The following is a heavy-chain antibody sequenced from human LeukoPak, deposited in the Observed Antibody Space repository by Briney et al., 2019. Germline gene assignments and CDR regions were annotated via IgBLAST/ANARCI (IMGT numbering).Heavy chain of an antibody. V-gene: IGHV3-30*02. D-gene: IGHD1-26*01. CDR1: GLTFSIAG. CDR2: IRYDETNK. CDR3: AKGVYGGSSGGFYFDY. Sequence: GRSLRLSCAASGLTFSIAGMHSVRQAPGKGLKWVAFIRYDETNKHYADSVKGRFTISRDNSKNTLYLQIDILRMEDTAVYYWAKGVYGGSSGGFYFDYWGQGALVTVSS. J-gene: IGHJ4*02.